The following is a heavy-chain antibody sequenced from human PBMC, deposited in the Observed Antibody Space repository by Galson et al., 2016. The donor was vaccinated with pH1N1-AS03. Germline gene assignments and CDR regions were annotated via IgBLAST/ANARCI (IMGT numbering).Heavy chain of an antibody. Sequence: SLRLSCAASGFTFSNAWIIWVRQAPGKGLEWVGRIKSKSDGGTTDYAAPVKARFTISRDDSKNTLYLQTNSLKTEDTAVYYCSTDEAFYYYYGMDVWGRGTTVTVSS. CDR1: GFTFSNAW. CDR3: STDEAFYYYYGMDV. J-gene: IGHJ6*02. V-gene: IGHV3-15*01. CDR2: IKSKSDGGTT.